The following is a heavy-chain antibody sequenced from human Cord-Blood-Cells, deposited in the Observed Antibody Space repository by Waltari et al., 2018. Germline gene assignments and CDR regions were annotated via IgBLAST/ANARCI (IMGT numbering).Heavy chain of an antibody. J-gene: IGHJ4*02. D-gene: IGHD3-10*01. CDR3: AKSEGGSGSYWSIDY. CDR2: ISYDGSNK. Sequence: QVQLVESGGGVVQPGRSLRLSCAASGFTFSSYGMHWVRQAPGKGLEGVAVISYDGSNKYYADSVKGRFTISRDNSKNTLYLQMNSLRAEDTAVYYCAKSEGGSGSYWSIDYWGQGTLVTVSS. V-gene: IGHV3-30*18. CDR1: GFTFSSYG.